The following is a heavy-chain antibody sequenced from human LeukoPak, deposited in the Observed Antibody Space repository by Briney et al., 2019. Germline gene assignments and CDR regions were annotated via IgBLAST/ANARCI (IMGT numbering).Heavy chain of an antibody. CDR3: ARVPGGYSYGSDAFDI. D-gene: IGHD5-18*01. J-gene: IGHJ3*02. Sequence: GGSLRLSCAASGFTFSSCSMNWVRQAPGKGLEWVSYISYSSSNIYYADSVKGRFTISRDNSKNTLYLQMNSLRAEDTAVYYCARVPGGYSYGSDAFDIWGQGTMVTVSS. CDR2: ISYSSSNI. V-gene: IGHV3-48*01. CDR1: GFTFSSCS.